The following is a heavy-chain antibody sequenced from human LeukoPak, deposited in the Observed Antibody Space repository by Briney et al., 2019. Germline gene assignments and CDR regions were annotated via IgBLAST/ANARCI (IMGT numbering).Heavy chain of an antibody. Sequence: GGSLRLSCAASGFTFSSYWMSWVRQAPGKGLEWVANIKQDGSEKYYVDSVKGRFTISRDNAKDSLYLQMNSLRAEDTAVCYCARVGGYCSSTSCSNRYFDYWGQGTLVTVSS. V-gene: IGHV3-7*01. CDR2: IKQDGSEK. J-gene: IGHJ4*02. CDR1: GFTFSSYW. D-gene: IGHD2-2*01. CDR3: ARVGGYCSSTSCSNRYFDY.